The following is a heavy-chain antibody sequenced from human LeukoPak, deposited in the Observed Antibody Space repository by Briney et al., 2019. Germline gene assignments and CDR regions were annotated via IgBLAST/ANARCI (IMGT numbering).Heavy chain of an antibody. CDR1: GFSFSGYS. CDR3: AKDTLARSSGWER. D-gene: IGHD6-19*01. CDR2: ISSNGGNT. V-gene: IGHV3-23*01. Sequence: PGGSLRLSCAASGFSFSGYSMTWVRQAPGKGLEWVSLISSNGGNTYYGDSVKGRFTISRDNSKNTLYLQMNSLRAEDTALYYCAKDTLARSSGWERWGQGTLVIVST. J-gene: IGHJ4*02.